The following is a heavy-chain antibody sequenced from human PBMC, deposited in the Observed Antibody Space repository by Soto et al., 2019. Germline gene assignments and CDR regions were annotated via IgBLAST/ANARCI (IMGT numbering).Heavy chain of an antibody. V-gene: IGHV3-48*01. CDR2: ISSSSSTI. CDR3: ARDPARYSYGYDRYYGMDV. CDR1: GFTFSSYS. J-gene: IGHJ6*02. Sequence: GGSLRLSCAASGFTFSSYSMNWVRQAPGKGLEWVSYISSSSSTIYYADSVKGRFTISRDNAKNSLYLQMNSLRSEDTAVYYFARDPARYSYGYDRYYGMDVWGQGTTVTAP. D-gene: IGHD5-18*01.